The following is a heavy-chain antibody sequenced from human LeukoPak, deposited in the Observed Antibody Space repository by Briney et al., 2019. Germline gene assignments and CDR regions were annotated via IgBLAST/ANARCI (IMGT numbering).Heavy chain of an antibody. V-gene: IGHV4-59*01. D-gene: IGHD1-14*01. CDR1: GGSISDYY. CDR2: IYYSGST. CDR3: AQTKGTVWFDP. J-gene: IGHJ5*02. Sequence: SETLSLTCTVSGGSISDYYWSWIRQPPRKGLEWIGYIYYSGSTNYNPSLKSRVTISVDTSKNHFSLKLSSVTAADTAVYYCAQTKGTVWFDPWGQGTLVTVSS.